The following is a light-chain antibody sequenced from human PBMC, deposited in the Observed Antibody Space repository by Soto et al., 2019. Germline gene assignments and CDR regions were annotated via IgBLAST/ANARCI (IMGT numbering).Light chain of an antibody. V-gene: IGKV3-11*01. Sequence: EIVLTQSPATLSFSPVERSTLSCRASQSVSSYLAWYQQKPGQAPRLLIYDASNRATGIPARFSGSGSGTDFTLTISSLEPEDFAVYYCQQRSNWPPIFGQGTRLEIK. CDR3: QQRSNWPPI. CDR1: QSVSSY. J-gene: IGKJ5*01. CDR2: DAS.